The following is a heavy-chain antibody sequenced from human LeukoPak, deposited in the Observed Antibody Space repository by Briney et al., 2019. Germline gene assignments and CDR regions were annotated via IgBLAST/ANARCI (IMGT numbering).Heavy chain of an antibody. CDR2: IYSGGST. CDR3: ARDGRYTLFDY. Sequence: GESLRLSCAASGFTVSSNYMSWVRQAPGKGLEWVSVIYSGGSTYYADSVKGRFTISRDNSKNTLYLQMNSLRAEDTAVYYCARDGRYTLFDYWGQGTLVTVSS. V-gene: IGHV3-53*01. CDR1: GFTVSSNY. J-gene: IGHJ4*02. D-gene: IGHD5-18*01.